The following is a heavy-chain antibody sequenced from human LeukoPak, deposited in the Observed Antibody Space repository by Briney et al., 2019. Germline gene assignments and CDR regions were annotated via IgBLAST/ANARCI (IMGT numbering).Heavy chain of an antibody. J-gene: IGHJ4*02. CDR3: AKEGSGDSSGYYSVFDY. CDR2: ISGSGGST. CDR1: GFTFSSYA. V-gene: IGHV3-23*01. D-gene: IGHD3-22*01. Sequence: PGGSLRLSCAASGFTFSSYAMSWVRQAPGKGLEWVSAISGSGGSTYYADSVKGRSTISRDNSKNTLYLQMNSLRAEDTAVYYCAKEGSGDSSGYYSVFDYWGQGTLVTVSS.